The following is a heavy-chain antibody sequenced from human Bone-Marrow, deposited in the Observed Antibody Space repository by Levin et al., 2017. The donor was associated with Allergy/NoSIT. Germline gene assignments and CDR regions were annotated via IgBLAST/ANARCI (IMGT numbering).Heavy chain of an antibody. J-gene: IGHJ6*02. CDR3: AKGNAMDV. CDR2: INGLDGGT. CDR1: GFPFSTYD. V-gene: IGHV3-23*01. Sequence: SCGASGFPFSTYDMSWVRQAPGTGLDWVSSINGLDGGTYYADSVKGRFTVSRDNSKNTLYLQMNGLRVEDTALYYCAKGNAMDVWGQGTTVTVSS.